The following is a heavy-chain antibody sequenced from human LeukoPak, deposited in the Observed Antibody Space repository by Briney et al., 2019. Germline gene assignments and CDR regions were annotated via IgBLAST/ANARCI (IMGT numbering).Heavy chain of an antibody. CDR2: IYYSGST. CDR3: ARRDSEQQLVYYYGMDV. Sequence: SETLSLTCTVSGGSISSSSYYWGWIRQPPGKGLECIESIYYSGSTYYNPSLKSRVTISVDTFKNQFSLKLSSVTAADTAVYYCARRDSEQQLVYYYGMDVWGQGTTVTVSS. J-gene: IGHJ6*02. CDR1: GGSISSSSYY. V-gene: IGHV4-39*01. D-gene: IGHD6-13*01.